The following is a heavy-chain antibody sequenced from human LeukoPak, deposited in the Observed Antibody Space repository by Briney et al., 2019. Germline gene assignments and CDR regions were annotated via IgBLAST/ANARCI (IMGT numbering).Heavy chain of an antibody. CDR3: ARGRRDCSGDCYVAFDI. Sequence: GGSLRLSCTASGFTFNRDWTAWVRQAPGKGLEWVANIKEDGSEKNYVDSVKGRFTISRDNAENSVYLQMNDLRAEDTGVYYCARGRRDCSGDCYVAFDIWGQGTMVTVSS. V-gene: IGHV3-7*01. CDR2: IKEDGSEK. J-gene: IGHJ3*02. D-gene: IGHD2-21*02. CDR1: GFTFNRDW.